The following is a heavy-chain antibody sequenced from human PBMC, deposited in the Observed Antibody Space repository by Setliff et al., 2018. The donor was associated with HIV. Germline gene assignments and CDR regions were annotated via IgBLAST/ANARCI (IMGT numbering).Heavy chain of an antibody. Sequence: PSETLSLTCDVSGFSISSRYYWGWIRQSPGKGLEWIGNIYHTGSSYYNPSLKSRVTISVDTSKNQFSLKLTSVTAADTAVYYCARGVWFGLYYYYMDVWGKGTTVTVSS. CDR2: IYHTGSS. D-gene: IGHD3-10*01. CDR3: ARGVWFGLYYYYMDV. CDR1: GFSISSRYY. J-gene: IGHJ6*03. V-gene: IGHV4-38-2*01.